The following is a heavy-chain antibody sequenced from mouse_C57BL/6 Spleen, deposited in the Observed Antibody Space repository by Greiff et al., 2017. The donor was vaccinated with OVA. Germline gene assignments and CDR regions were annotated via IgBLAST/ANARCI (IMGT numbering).Heavy chain of an antibody. CDR3: ARERDYYGSPWFAY. D-gene: IGHD1-1*01. CDR1: GYSITSGYY. V-gene: IGHV3-6*01. J-gene: IGHJ3*01. Sequence: EVKLVESGPGLVKPSQSLSLTCSVTGYSITSGYYWNWIRQFPGNKLEWMGYISYDGSNNYNPSLKNRISITRDTSKNQFFLKLNSVTTEDTATYYCARERDYYGSPWFAYWGQGTLVTVSA. CDR2: ISYDGSN.